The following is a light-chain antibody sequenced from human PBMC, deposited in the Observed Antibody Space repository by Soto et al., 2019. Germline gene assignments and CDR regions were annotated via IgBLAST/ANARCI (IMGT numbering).Light chain of an antibody. Sequence: DLPMTQSPSSLSASVGDRVTITCRASQSISTYLNWYQQKPGKAPDLLIAGASTLLSGVPSRFSGSGSGTDFSLTISTLHPEDFATYYCQQTYNAPRTFGQGTKVEVK. CDR2: GAS. CDR3: QQTYNAPRT. CDR1: QSISTY. V-gene: IGKV1-39*01. J-gene: IGKJ1*01.